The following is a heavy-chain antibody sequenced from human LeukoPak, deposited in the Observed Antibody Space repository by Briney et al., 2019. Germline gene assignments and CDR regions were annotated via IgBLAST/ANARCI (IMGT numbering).Heavy chain of an antibody. CDR2: VKQDGSEK. D-gene: IGHD3-10*01. CDR1: GFTFSNDW. Sequence: GGSLRLSCAASGFTFSNDWMNWVRQAPGKGLEWVANVKQDGSEKHYVGSVKGRFTISRDNAKNSLYLEMNSLGGEETAVYYCATDYYGYFDHWGQGALVTVSS. CDR3: ATDYYGYFDH. V-gene: IGHV3-7*03. J-gene: IGHJ4*02.